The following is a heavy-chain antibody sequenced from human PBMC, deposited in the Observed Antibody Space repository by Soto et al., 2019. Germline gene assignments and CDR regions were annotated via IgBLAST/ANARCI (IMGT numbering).Heavy chain of an antibody. V-gene: IGHV4-34*01. D-gene: IGHD4-4*01. J-gene: IGHJ5*02. CDR1: GGSFSGYY. CDR2: INHSGST. Sequence: QVQLQQWGAGLLKPSETLSLTCAVYGGSFSGYYWSWIRQPPGKGLEWIGEINHSGSTNYNPSLNSRVTISVDTSKNPFSLKLSSVTAADTAVYYCARGQATVNGKNWFDPWGQGTLVTVSS. CDR3: ARGQATVNGKNWFDP.